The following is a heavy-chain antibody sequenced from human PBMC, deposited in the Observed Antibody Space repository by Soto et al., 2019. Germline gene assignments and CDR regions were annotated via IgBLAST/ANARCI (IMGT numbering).Heavy chain of an antibody. J-gene: IGHJ6*02. D-gene: IGHD6-6*01. CDR1: GGTFSSYA. Sequence: QVQLVQSGAEVKKPGSSVKVSCKASGGTFSSYAISWVRQAPGQGLEWMGGIIAMFGTADYAQKFQGRVTITADESTSTAYMELSSLRSEDTAVYYCAKPQSIQDYYYGMDVWGQGTTVTVSS. V-gene: IGHV1-69*12. CDR3: AKPQSIQDYYYGMDV. CDR2: IIAMFGTA.